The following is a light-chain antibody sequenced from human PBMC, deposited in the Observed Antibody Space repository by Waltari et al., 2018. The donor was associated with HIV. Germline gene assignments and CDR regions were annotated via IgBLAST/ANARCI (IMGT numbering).Light chain of an antibody. CDR3: GTWDSSLSAYV. V-gene: IGLV1-51*01. Sequence: QSVLTQPPSVSAAPGQKVTISCSGSNSNIGNNYVSWYQQVPKTAPKLLICDKAKRPSGIPDRFSGSKSGTSATLDITGLQSGDEADYYCGTWDSSLSAYVFGTGTKVTVL. J-gene: IGLJ1*01. CDR1: NSNIGNNY. CDR2: DKA.